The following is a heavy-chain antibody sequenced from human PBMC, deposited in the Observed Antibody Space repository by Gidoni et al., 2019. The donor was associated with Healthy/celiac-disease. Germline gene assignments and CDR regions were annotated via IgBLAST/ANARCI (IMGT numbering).Heavy chain of an antibody. CDR1: GGSISSSSYY. CDR3: ARHCSSTSRPAYFDY. CDR2: IYYSGST. V-gene: IGHV4-39*01. D-gene: IGHD2-2*01. J-gene: IGHJ4*02. Sequence: QLQLQESGPGLVKPSETLSLTCTVSGGSISSSSYYWGWIRQPPGKGLEWIGSIYYSGSTYYNPSLKSRVTISVDTSKNQFSLKLSSVTAADTAVYYCARHCSSTSRPAYFDYWGQGTLVTVSS.